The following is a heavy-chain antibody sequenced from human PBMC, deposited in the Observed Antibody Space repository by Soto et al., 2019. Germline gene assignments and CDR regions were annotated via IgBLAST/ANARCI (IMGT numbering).Heavy chain of an antibody. D-gene: IGHD1-1*01. CDR1: GGSVSGSYYY. V-gene: IGHV4-39*01. Sequence: LSLTCAVSGGSVSGSYYYWAWLRQSPGKGPEWIGSVFHTGFTSYNPSLESRVSVSVDTSKSQFSLKLSAVTASDTAVYYCATSQKGYNWNYFDHWGQGALVTVSS. J-gene: IGHJ4*02. CDR3: ATSQKGYNWNYFDH. CDR2: VFHTGFT.